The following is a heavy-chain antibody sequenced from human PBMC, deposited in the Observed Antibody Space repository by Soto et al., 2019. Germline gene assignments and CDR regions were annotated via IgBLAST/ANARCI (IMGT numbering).Heavy chain of an antibody. CDR1: GYTFTSYA. CDR2: INAGNGNT. D-gene: IGHD3-10*01. J-gene: IGHJ5*02. CDR3: ARDIEVGSGRSGPKSWFDP. Sequence: GASVKVSCKASGYTFTSYAMHWVRQAPGQRLEWMGWINAGNGNTKYSQKFQGRVTITRDTSASTAYMELSSLRSEDTAVYYCARDIEVGSGRSGPKSWFDPWDQGTLVTLSS. V-gene: IGHV1-3*01.